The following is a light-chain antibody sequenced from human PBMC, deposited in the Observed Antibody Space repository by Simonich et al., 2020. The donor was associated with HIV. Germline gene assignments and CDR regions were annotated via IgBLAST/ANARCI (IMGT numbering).Light chain of an antibody. J-gene: IGKJ2*01. CDR1: HSISRW. CDR2: KAS. Sequence: DIQMTQSPSTLSASVGDRVTITCRASHSISRWLAWYQQKPGKDPKLLIDKASSLASGVPSRFSGSGSGTEFTLTISSLQPDDFSTYYCQQYSSYSPYTFGQGTKLEIK. V-gene: IGKV1-5*03. CDR3: QQYSSYSPYT.